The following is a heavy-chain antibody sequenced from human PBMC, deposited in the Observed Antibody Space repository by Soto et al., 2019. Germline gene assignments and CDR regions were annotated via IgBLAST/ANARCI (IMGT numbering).Heavy chain of an antibody. J-gene: IGHJ4*02. CDR1: GFTFSSYA. CDR2: ISGSGGST. D-gene: IGHD6-6*01. Sequence: GGSLRLSCTASGFTFSSYAMSWVRQAPGKGLEWVSAISGSGGSTYYADSVKGRFTISRDNSKNTLYLQMNSLRAEDTAVYYCAKDERSIAARSSLDYWGQGTLVTVSS. CDR3: AKDERSIAARSSLDY. V-gene: IGHV3-23*01.